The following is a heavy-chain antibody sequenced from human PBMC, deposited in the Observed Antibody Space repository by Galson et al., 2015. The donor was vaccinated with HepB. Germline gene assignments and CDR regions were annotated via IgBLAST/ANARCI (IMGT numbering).Heavy chain of an antibody. CDR2: ISASGTTI. CDR1: TFIFSTYS. CDR3: VFLRGNDLKPLDY. Sequence: SLRLSCAASTFIFSTYSMNWVRQAPGMGLEWLSYISASGTTIYYADSVKGRFTISGDNAKNSLYLQMNSLRPEDTAVYFCVFLRGNDLKPLDYWGQGILVTVSS. V-gene: IGHV3-48*03. J-gene: IGHJ4*02. D-gene: IGHD5-12*01.